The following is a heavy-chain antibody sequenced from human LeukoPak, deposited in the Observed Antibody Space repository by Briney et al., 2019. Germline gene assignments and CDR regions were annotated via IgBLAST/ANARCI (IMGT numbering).Heavy chain of an antibody. J-gene: IGHJ3*02. CDR3: AKGGYIWGSHRLYAFDI. D-gene: IGHD3-16*02. Sequence: AGGSLRLSCAASGFTFSSYAMSWVRQAPGEGLEWVSAISGSGGSTYYADPVKGRFTISRDNSKNTLYLQMNSLRAEDTAVYYCAKGGYIWGSHRLYAFDIWGQGTMVTVSS. V-gene: IGHV3-23*01. CDR2: ISGSGGST. CDR1: GFTFSSYA.